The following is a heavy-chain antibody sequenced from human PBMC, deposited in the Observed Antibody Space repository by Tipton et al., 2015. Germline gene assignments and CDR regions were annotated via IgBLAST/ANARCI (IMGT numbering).Heavy chain of an antibody. CDR1: EFTFSSYA. CDR2: ITGSGDNT. Sequence: GSLRLSCAASEFTFSSYAMNWVRQAPGKGLEWVSGITGSGDNTYYTDSVKGRFTISRDNSKNTLYLQMVSLSAEDTALYYCATPGSCYRGTCFTLYHWGQGTLVTVSS. D-gene: IGHD3-16*02. CDR3: ATPGSCYRGTCFTLYH. V-gene: IGHV3-23*01. J-gene: IGHJ4*02.